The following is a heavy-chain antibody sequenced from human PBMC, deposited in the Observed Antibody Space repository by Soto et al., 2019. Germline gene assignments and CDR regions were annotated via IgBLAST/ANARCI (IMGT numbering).Heavy chain of an antibody. J-gene: IGHJ3*02. CDR2: IIPIFGTA. CDR3: ARDRSGWEHDAFDI. V-gene: IGHV1-69*01. CDR1: GGTFSSYA. D-gene: IGHD6-19*01. Sequence: QVQLVQSGAEVKKPGSSVKVSCKASGGTFSSYAISWVRQAPGQGREWMGGIIPIFGTANYAQKFQGRVTITADESTSTAYMELSSLRSEDTAVYYCARDRSGWEHDAFDIWGQGTMVTVSS.